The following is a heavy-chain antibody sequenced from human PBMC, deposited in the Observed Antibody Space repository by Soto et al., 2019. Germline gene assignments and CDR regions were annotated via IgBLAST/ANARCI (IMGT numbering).Heavy chain of an antibody. V-gene: IGHV3-11*06. CDR3: AEAGGYSYGFYFDY. CDR1: GFTFSDYY. D-gene: IGHD5-18*01. Sequence: GGSLRLSCAASGFTFSDYYMSWIRQAPGKGLEWVSYISSSSYTNYADSVKGRFTISRDNAKNSLYLQMNSLRAEDTAVYYCAEAGGYSYGFYFDYWGQGTLVTVSS. CDR2: ISSSSYT. J-gene: IGHJ4*02.